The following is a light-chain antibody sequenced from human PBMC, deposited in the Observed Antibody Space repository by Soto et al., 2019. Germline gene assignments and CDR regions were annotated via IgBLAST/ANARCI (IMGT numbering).Light chain of an antibody. CDR3: QQYTNWPPLT. CDR1: QSIGTN. CDR2: GAS. Sequence: EIVMTQSPATLSVSPGERATLSCRASQSIGTNLAWYQQKPGQAPRLLIYGASTRATGVPARFSGSGSGTEITLTISSLQSEDFAVHYCQQYTNWPPLTFGGGTKVDIK. V-gene: IGKV3-15*01. J-gene: IGKJ4*01.